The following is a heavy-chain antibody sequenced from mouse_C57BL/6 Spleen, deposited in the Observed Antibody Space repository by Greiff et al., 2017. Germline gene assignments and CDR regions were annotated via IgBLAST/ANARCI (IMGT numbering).Heavy chain of an antibody. CDR3: ARVHYGSSYWFAY. CDR2: INPSNGGT. D-gene: IGHD1-1*01. Sequence: VQLQQPGTELVKPGASVKLSCKASGYTFTSYWMHWVKQRPGQGLEWIGNINPSNGGTNYNEKFKSKATLTVDKSSSTAYMQLSSLTSEDSAVYYCARVHYGSSYWFAYWGQGTLVTVSA. J-gene: IGHJ3*01. V-gene: IGHV1-53*01. CDR1: GYTFTSYW.